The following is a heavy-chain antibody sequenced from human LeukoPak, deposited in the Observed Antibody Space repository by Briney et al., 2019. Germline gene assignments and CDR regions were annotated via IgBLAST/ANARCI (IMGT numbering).Heavy chain of an antibody. CDR1: GYAFTSYG. Sequence: GASVKVSCKASGYAFTSYGFAWVRQAPGQGLEWMGWISAYNGNTNYAQNLQGRVTMTTDTSTSTAYMELSSLRSEDTAVYYCAGSSNRITMVRGSDWFDPWGQGTLVTVSS. V-gene: IGHV1-18*04. J-gene: IGHJ5*02. CDR2: ISAYNGNT. CDR3: AGSSNRITMVRGSDWFDP. D-gene: IGHD3-10*01.